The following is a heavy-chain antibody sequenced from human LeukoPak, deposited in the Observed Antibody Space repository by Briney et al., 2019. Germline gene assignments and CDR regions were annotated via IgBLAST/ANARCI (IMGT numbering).Heavy chain of an antibody. J-gene: IGHJ4*02. D-gene: IGHD2-2*01. Sequence: PSETLSLTCTVSGGSISSSSYYWGWIRQPPGKGLEWIGSIYYSGNTYYNPSLKSRVTISVDKSKNQFSLRLSSVTAADTAVYYCARHREDIVVVPFDYWGQGTLVTVPS. CDR2: IYYSGNT. V-gene: IGHV4-39*01. CDR3: ARHREDIVVVPFDY. CDR1: GGSISSSSYY.